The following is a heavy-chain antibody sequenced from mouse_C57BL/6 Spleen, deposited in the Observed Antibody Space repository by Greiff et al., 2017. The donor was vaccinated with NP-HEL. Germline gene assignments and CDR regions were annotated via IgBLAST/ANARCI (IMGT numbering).Heavy chain of an antibody. V-gene: IGHV14-4*01. D-gene: IGHD3-2*02. J-gene: IGHJ2*01. CDR3: TTMSSGYVNY. CDR2: IDPENGDT. Sequence: EVKLQESGAELVRPGASVKLSCTASGFNIQDDYMHWVKQRPEQGLEWIGWIDPENGDTEYASKFQGKATITADTSSNTAYLQLSSLTSEDTAVYYCTTMSSGYVNYWGQGTTLTVSS. CDR1: GFNIQDDY.